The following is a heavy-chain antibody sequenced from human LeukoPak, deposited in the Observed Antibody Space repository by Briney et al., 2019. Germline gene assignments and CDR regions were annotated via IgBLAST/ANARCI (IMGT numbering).Heavy chain of an antibody. V-gene: IGHV3-74*01. CDR1: GFTFDYYW. CDR2: INTDGSNT. Sequence: GGSLRLSCAASGFTFDYYWMHWVRQAPGKGLMWASRINTDGSNTHYADSVKGRFTISRDNAKNTLYLQMSGLRVEDTAVYYCVVWGEDRSGHRFDFWGQGTLVTVSS. CDR3: VVWGEDRSGHRFDF. J-gene: IGHJ4*02. D-gene: IGHD3-22*01.